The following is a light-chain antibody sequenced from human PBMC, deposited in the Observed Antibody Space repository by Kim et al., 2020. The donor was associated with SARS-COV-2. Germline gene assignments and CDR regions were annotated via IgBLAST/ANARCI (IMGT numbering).Light chain of an antibody. Sequence: RVTISCTGSSSNIGAGYDVHWYQQLPGTAPKLLIYANTNRPSGVPDRFSASKSGTSASLAITGLQAEDEADYYCQSYDTSLGGSVFGGGTQLTVL. V-gene: IGLV1-40*01. CDR2: ANT. J-gene: IGLJ3*02. CDR1: SSNIGAGYD. CDR3: QSYDTSLGGSV.